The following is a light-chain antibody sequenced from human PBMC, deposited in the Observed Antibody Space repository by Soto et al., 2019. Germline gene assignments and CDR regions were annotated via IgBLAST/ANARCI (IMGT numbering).Light chain of an antibody. J-gene: IGKJ3*01. Sequence: EIVLTQSPGTLSLSPGERATLSCRASQSINNNYLAWYLQKPGQAPRLLIYGASNRATGIPDRFSGSGSGTDFTLTISRLEPEDFAVYYCQQYGSAPRTFGPGTKVDIK. V-gene: IGKV3-20*01. CDR1: QSINNNY. CDR3: QQYGSAPRT. CDR2: GAS.